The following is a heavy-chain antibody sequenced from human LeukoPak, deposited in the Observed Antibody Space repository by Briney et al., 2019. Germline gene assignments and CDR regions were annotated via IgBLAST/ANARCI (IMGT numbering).Heavy chain of an antibody. J-gene: IGHJ2*01. V-gene: IGHV3-23*01. CDR3: AKYYGSGSGSYFDL. D-gene: IGHD3-10*01. Sequence: GSLRLSCAASGFTFSSYGMSWVRQAPGKGLEWVSGISGSGGSTYYADSVKGRFTISRDNSKNTLYLKINSLRTEDTAVYPCAKYYGSGSGSYFDLWGRGTLVTVSS. CDR1: GFTFSSYG. CDR2: ISGSGGST.